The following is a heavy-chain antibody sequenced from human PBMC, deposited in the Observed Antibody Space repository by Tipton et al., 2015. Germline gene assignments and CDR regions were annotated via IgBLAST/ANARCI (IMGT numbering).Heavy chain of an antibody. V-gene: IGHV4-31*01. CDR3: ARDGYNSNYFDY. CDR2: IFYTGST. D-gene: IGHD5-24*01. Sequence: LRLSCTVSGGAITSDGFYWSWIRQHPGKGLEWIGYIFYTGSTYYNPSLKSLATLSVDTSKNQFSLNLSSVTAADTAVYYCARDGYNSNYFDYWGQGTLVTVSS. J-gene: IGHJ4*02. CDR1: GGAITSDGFY.